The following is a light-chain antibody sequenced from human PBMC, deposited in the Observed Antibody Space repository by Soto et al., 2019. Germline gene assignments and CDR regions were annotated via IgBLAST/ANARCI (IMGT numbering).Light chain of an antibody. Sequence: QSVLTQPPSVSGAPGQRVTISCTGSSSNIGAGYDVHWYRQLPGTAPKLLLYGNTNRPSGVPDRFSGSKSGTSASLAITGLQAEDEADYYCQSYENSLILLVVFGGGTKLTVL. J-gene: IGLJ2*01. V-gene: IGLV1-40*01. CDR1: SSNIGAGYD. CDR2: GNT. CDR3: QSYENSLILLVV.